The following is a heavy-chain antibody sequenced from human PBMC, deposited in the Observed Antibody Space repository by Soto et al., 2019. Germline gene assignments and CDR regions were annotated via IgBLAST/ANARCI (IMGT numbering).Heavy chain of an antibody. CDR1: GGSISSYY. CDR2: IYYSGST. J-gene: IGHJ4*02. V-gene: IGHV4-59*01. CDR3: ARLQRETITVHFDY. Sequence: PSETLSLTCTVSGGSISSYYWSWIRQPPGKGLEWIGYIYYSGSTNYNPSLKSRVTISVDTSKNQFSLKLSSVTAADTAVYYCARLQRETITVHFDYWGQGTLVTVSS. D-gene: IGHD5-12*01.